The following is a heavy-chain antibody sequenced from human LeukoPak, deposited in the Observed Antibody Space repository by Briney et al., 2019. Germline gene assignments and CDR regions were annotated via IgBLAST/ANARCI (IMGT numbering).Heavy chain of an antibody. CDR2: INPNSGGT. V-gene: IGHV1-2*02. D-gene: IGHD4-17*01. J-gene: IGHJ6*03. CDR1: GYTFTGYY. Sequence: ASVKVSCKASGYTFTGYYMHWVRQAPGQGLEWIGWINPNSGGTNYAQKFQGRVTMTRDTSISTAYMELSRLRSDDTAVYYCARDYGVYYYYMDVWGKGTTVTVSS. CDR3: ARDYGVYYYYMDV.